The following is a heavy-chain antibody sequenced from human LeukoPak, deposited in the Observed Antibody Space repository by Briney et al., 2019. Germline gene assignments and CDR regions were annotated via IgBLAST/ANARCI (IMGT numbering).Heavy chain of an antibody. V-gene: IGHV3-48*04. CDR2: ISSSSSTI. J-gene: IGHJ5*02. Sequence: PGGSLRLSCAASGFTFSSYSMNWVRQAPGKGLEWVSYISSSSSTIYYADSVKGRFTISRDNAKNSLYLQMNSLRAEDTAVYYCARGSRYCSSNSCGLSGPWGQGTLVTVSS. CDR1: GFTFSSYS. CDR3: ARGSRYCSSNSCGLSGP. D-gene: IGHD2-2*01.